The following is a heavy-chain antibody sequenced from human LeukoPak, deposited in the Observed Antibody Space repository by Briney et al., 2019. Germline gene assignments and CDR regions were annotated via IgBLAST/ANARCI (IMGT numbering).Heavy chain of an antibody. CDR2: IYYTGTT. Sequence: SETLSLACNVSGGSISTSNSHWGWIRQSPGKGLEWIGNIYYTGTTFYNPSLKSRVTISVDRPKDQFSLKLSAVTAADTAVYYCARLTDTSFWSGLHPYYIDVWGEGTTVTVSS. CDR3: ARLTDTSFWSGLHPYYIDV. CDR1: GGSISTSNSH. V-gene: IGHV4-39*01. J-gene: IGHJ6*03. D-gene: IGHD3-3*01.